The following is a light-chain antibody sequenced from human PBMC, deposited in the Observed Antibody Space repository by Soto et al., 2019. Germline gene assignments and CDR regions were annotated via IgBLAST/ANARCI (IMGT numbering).Light chain of an antibody. Sequence: DIQMTQSPYTLSASVGDIVTITCRASQGISTWLAWYQQKPGTAPKLLIYDASSLESGVPSRFSGSGSGTEFTLTISSLQPEDFASYYCQQLNSYSFGQGTKVDIK. CDR3: QQLNSYS. CDR2: DAS. CDR1: QGISTW. J-gene: IGKJ2*03. V-gene: IGKV1-5*01.